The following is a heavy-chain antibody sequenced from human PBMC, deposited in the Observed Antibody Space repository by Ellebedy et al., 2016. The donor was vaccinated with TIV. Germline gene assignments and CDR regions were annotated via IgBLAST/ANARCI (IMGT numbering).Heavy chain of an antibody. CDR2: ITVYNRNT. Sequence: ASVKVSXXASGYMFTTYAISWVRQAPGQGLEWMGRITVYNRNTNSAQKFQGRVTMTTDTSTSTAYMELRSLKSDDTAVHYCAREGIETGGFDYWGQGTLVTVSS. J-gene: IGHJ4*02. D-gene: IGHD1-1*01. CDR3: AREGIETGGFDY. V-gene: IGHV1-18*01. CDR1: GYMFTTYA.